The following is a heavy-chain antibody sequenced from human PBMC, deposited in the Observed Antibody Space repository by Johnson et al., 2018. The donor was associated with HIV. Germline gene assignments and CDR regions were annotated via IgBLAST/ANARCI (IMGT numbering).Heavy chain of an antibody. CDR2: ISGSGGST. Sequence: VQLVESGGGLVQPGGSLRLSCAASGFTFSSYAMSWVRQAPGKGLEWVSAISGSGGSTYYADSVTGRFTISRDNSKNTLYLQMNSLRAEDTAVYYCAKSRNYYDSSGLYDAFDIWGQGTMVTVSS. J-gene: IGHJ3*02. D-gene: IGHD3-22*01. CDR3: AKSRNYYDSSGLYDAFDI. CDR1: GFTFSSYA. V-gene: IGHV3-23*04.